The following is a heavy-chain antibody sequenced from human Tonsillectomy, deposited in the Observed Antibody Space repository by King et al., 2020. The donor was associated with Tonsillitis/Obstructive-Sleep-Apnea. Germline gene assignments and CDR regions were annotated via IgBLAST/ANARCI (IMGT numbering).Heavy chain of an antibody. CDR1: GFTFDDYA. CDR3: AKDLWAYYYGSGSYSPFDY. Sequence: VQLVESGGGVVQPGGSLRLSCAASGFTFDDYAMHWVRQAPGKGLEWVSLSSGDGGSTYYADSVKGRFTISRDNSKNSLYLQMNSLRTEDTALYYCAKDLWAYYYGSGSYSPFDYWGQGTLVTVSS. V-gene: IGHV3-43*02. J-gene: IGHJ4*02. CDR2: SSGDGGST. D-gene: IGHD3-10*01.